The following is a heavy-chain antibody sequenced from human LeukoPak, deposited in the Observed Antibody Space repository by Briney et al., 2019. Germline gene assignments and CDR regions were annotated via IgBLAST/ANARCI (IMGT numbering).Heavy chain of an antibody. V-gene: IGHV3-33*01. D-gene: IGHD3-10*01. CDR2: IWYDGGNK. Sequence: GGSLRLSCAASGFTFSNHIMHWVRQAPGKGLEWVAVIWYDGGNKYYGDSVRGRFTISKDDSENTLYLQMSSLRAEDTAVYYCARDSFYYGSGTYYYHYFDYWGQGTLVTVSS. J-gene: IGHJ4*02. CDR3: ARDSFYYGSGTYYYHYFDY. CDR1: GFTFSNHI.